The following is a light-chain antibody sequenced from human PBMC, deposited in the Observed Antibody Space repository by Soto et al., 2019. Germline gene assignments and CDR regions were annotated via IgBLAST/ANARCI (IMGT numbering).Light chain of an antibody. CDR1: HSVTCTS. J-gene: IGKJ5*01. CDR3: QHYVTSSIA. Sequence: DIVLTQSPGTLSLYPAERATLSCRASHSVTCTSLAWYQQKPGQAPRLLMYGASSRATGTPDRISGGGSGTDFNLTISRLETEDFAVYYCQHYVTSSIAFGQGTKLDIK. CDR2: GAS. V-gene: IGKV3-20*01.